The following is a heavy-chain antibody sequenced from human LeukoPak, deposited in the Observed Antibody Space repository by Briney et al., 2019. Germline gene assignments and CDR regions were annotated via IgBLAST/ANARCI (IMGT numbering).Heavy chain of an antibody. CDR2: IYASGST. CDR3: AGPGGDFDY. V-gene: IGHV4-4*09. Sequence: SETLSLTCTVSGYSISSYYWSWVRQPPGKGLEWIGYIYASGSTNYNPSFKSRVTISVDSFKNQFSLRLSSVTAADTAVYYCAGPGGDFDYWGQGTLVTVSS. D-gene: IGHD3-16*01. J-gene: IGHJ4*02. CDR1: GYSISSYY.